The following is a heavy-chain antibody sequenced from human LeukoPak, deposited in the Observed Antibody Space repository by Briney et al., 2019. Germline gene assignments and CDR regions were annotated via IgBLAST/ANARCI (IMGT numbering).Heavy chain of an antibody. CDR1: GFPINSYT. J-gene: IGHJ4*02. D-gene: IGHD4-17*01. V-gene: IGHV3-21*01. Sequence: GGSLRLSCAASGFPINSYTMNWVRQAPGKGLEWVSSISSSGIYIYYADSEKGRFTISRDNAKNSLYLQMNSLRAEDTAVYYCARQTTVTTDAWDGFDYWGQGTLVTVSS. CDR3: ARQTTVTTDAWDGFDY. CDR2: ISSSGIYI.